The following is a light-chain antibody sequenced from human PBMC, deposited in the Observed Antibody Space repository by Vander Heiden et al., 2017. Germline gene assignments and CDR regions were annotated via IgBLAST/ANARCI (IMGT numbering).Light chain of an antibody. CDR2: RNN. CDR1: SNDVGNQG. V-gene: IGLV10-54*04. CDR3: SAWDSSLSAVV. Sequence: QAGLTQPPSVSTSLRQTATLTCTGNSNDVGNQGAAWLQQHQGHPPQLLSYRNNNRPSGISEGFSASRSGNTASLTITGLQPEDEADYYCSAWDSSLSAVVFGGGTKLTVI. J-gene: IGLJ2*01.